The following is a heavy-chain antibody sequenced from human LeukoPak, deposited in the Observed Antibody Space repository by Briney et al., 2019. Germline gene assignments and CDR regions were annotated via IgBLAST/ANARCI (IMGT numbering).Heavy chain of an antibody. Sequence: GSLRLSCAASGFTFSSYAMSWVRQAPGKGLEWVSAISGSGGSTYYADSVKGRFTISRDNSKITLYLQMNSLRAEDTAVYYCAKGRSGWFATPLDYWGQGTLVTVSS. CDR1: GFTFSSYA. CDR3: AKGRSGWFATPLDY. J-gene: IGHJ4*02. V-gene: IGHV3-23*01. D-gene: IGHD6-19*01. CDR2: ISGSGGST.